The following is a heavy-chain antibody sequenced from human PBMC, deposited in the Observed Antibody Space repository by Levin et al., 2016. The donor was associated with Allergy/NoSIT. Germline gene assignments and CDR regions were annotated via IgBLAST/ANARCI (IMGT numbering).Heavy chain of an antibody. CDR1: GYTFTSYG. CDR2: TAPSNGDT. CDR3: ARDWDTIAAAGDAFDI. Sequence: ASVKVSCKASGYTFTSYGISWVRQAPGQGLEWLGWTAPSNGDTIYPERLQDRLTMTTDISTNTAYLELRNLTSHDTAVYYCARDWDTIAAAGDAFDIWGQGTMVTVSS. D-gene: IGHD6-13*01. V-gene: IGHV1-18*01. J-gene: IGHJ3*02.